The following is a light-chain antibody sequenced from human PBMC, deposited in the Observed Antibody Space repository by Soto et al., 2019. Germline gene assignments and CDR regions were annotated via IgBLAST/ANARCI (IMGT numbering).Light chain of an antibody. CDR3: QQSFSNHRT. J-gene: IGKJ2*01. Sequence: DIQMTQSPSSLSASVGDRVTITCRSSQTISKYLSWYQQKPGKAPKLLIYAASNLQSGVPSRFSGAASGTDFTLTISSLQPEDFATYYCQQSFSNHRTFGQGTKVDIK. V-gene: IGKV1-39*01. CDR2: AAS. CDR1: QTISKY.